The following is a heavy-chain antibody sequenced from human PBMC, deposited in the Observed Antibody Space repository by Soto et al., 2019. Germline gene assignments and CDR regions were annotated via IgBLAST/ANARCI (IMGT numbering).Heavy chain of an antibody. CDR2: KSYDGSNK. CDR1: GFTFSSYA. Sequence: GGSLRLSCAASGFTFSSYAMHWVRQAPGKGLEWVAVKSYDGSNKYYADSVMGRFTISRDNSKNTLYLQMTSLRAEDTAVYYCARDYDDSNGGTLAYWGQGTLVTVSS. D-gene: IGHD4-4*01. CDR3: ARDYDDSNGGTLAY. J-gene: IGHJ4*02. V-gene: IGHV3-30-3*01.